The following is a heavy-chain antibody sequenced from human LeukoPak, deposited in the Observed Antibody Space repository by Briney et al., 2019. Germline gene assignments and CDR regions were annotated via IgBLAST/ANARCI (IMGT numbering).Heavy chain of an antibody. CDR1: GGSISSSNYY. V-gene: IGHV4-39*07. J-gene: IGHJ1*01. CDR2: IYYSGST. D-gene: IGHD6-13*01. CDR3: AKDRGLKGSSSPHAEYFQH. Sequence: SETLSLTCTVSGGSISSSNYYWGWIRQPPGKGLEWIGSIYYSGSTYYNPSLESRVTISLDTSKNQFSLKLTSVTAADTAVYYCAKDRGLKGSSSPHAEYFQHWGQGTLVTVSS.